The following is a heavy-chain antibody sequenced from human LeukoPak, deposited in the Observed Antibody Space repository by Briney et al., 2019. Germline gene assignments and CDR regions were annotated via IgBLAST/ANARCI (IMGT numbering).Heavy chain of an antibody. CDR3: ARGLVFRGDP. CDR2: ISSSSSYI. J-gene: IGHJ5*02. V-gene: IGHV3-21*01. CDR1: GFTFSSYS. D-gene: IGHD7-27*01. Sequence: PGGSLRLSCAASGFTFSSYSMNWVRQTPGKGLEWVSSISSSSSYIYYADSVKGRFTISRDNAKNSLYLQMNSLRAEDTAVYYCARGLVFRGDPWGQGTLVTVSS.